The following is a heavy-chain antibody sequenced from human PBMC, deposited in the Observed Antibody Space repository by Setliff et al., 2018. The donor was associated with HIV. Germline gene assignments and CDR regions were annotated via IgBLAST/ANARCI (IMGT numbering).Heavy chain of an antibody. CDR3: ARGVTHPPPFGAFDI. Sequence: PSETLSLTCAVYGGSFSDYYWSWIRQPPGKGLEWIGEINHSGSTNYNPSLKSRVTISVDTSKNQFSLKLNSVTAADTAVYYCARGVTHPPPFGAFDIWGLGTLVTVSS. CDR1: GGSFSDYY. J-gene: IGHJ3*02. V-gene: IGHV4-34*01. D-gene: IGHD5-18*01. CDR2: INHSGST.